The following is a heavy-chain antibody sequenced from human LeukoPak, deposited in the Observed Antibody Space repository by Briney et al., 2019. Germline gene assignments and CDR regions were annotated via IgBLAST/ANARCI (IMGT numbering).Heavy chain of an antibody. J-gene: IGHJ6*03. CDR2: IYYSGST. V-gene: IGHV4-39*01. CDR1: GGSISHITYY. D-gene: IGHD3-16*01. CDR3: ARSPTVWGYYYYYMDV. Sequence: SETLSLTCTVSGGSISHITYYWAWIRQPPGKGLEFIGTIYYSGSTYYNPSLNSRVTMSVDTSKNQFSLKLSSVTAADTAVYYCARSPTVWGYYYYYMDVWGKGTTVTISS.